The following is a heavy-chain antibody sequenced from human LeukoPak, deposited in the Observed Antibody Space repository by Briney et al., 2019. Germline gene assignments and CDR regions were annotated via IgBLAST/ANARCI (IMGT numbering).Heavy chain of an antibody. J-gene: IGHJ6*03. Sequence: SETLSLTCTVSGGSISSYYWSWIRQPAGKGLEWIGRIYTSGSTNYNPSLKSRVTMSVDTSKNQFSLKLSSVTAADTAVYYCARGIRYYDILTGYYRFYYMDVWGKGTTVTVPS. D-gene: IGHD3-9*01. CDR1: GGSISSYY. CDR2: IYTSGST. V-gene: IGHV4-4*07. CDR3: ARGIRYYDILTGYYRFYYMDV.